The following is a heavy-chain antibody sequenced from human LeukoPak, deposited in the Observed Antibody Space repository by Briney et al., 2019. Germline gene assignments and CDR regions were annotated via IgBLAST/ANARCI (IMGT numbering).Heavy chain of an antibody. CDR2: ISGSGGIT. J-gene: IGHJ4*02. D-gene: IGHD3-22*01. V-gene: IGHV3-23*01. CDR1: GFTFSGSA. CDR3: AKDPTDFDSSGQTYFDY. Sequence: GGSLRFSCAASGFTFSGSAMHWVRQAPGKGLEWVSGISGSGGITHYADSVRGRFTISRDNSKNTLYLQMNSLRAEDTAVYYCAKDPTDFDSSGQTYFDYWGQGSLVTVSS.